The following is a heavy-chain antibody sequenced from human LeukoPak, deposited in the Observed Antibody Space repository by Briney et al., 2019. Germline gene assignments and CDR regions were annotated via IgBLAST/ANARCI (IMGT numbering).Heavy chain of an antibody. Sequence: GGSLRLSCAASGFTFSSYAMSWVRQAPGKGLEWVSAISGSGGSTYYADSVKGRLTISRDNSKNTLYLQMNSLRAEDTAVYYCAKVSGGSGWYDFDYWGQGTLVTVSS. J-gene: IGHJ4*02. D-gene: IGHD6-19*01. CDR2: ISGSGGST. CDR3: AKVSGGSGWYDFDY. V-gene: IGHV3-23*01. CDR1: GFTFSSYA.